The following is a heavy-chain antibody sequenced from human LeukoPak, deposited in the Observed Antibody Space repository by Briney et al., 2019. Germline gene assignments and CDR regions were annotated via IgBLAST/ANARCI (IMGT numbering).Heavy chain of an antibody. D-gene: IGHD5-12*01. CDR2: IYYSGST. CDR1: GGSISSGDYY. CDR3: ARVDIVATTSDY. V-gene: IGHV4-30-4*01. J-gene: IGHJ4*02. Sequence: SETLSLTCTVSGGSISSGDYYWSWIRQPPGKDLEWIGYIYYSGSTYYNPPLKSRVTISVDTSKNQFSLKLSSVTAADTAVYYCARVDIVATTSDYWGQGTLVTVSS.